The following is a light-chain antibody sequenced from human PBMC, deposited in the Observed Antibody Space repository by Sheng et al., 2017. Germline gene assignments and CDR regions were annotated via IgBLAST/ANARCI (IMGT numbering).Light chain of an antibody. CDR2: HTN. Sequence: QTVVTQEPSLSVSPGETVTLTCGLSSGSVSSGLYPTWYQQTPGQSPRTLIYHTNSRSSGVPARFSGSILGDKAALTITGAQADDESDYYCALYFDSGISLFGGGTKLTVL. J-gene: IGLJ3*02. CDR3: ALYFDSGISL. V-gene: IGLV8-61*01. CDR1: SGSVSSGLY.